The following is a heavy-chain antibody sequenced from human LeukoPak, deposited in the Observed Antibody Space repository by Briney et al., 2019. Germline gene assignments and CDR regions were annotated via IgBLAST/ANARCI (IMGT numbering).Heavy chain of an antibody. J-gene: IGHJ5*02. CDR3: ARVLSRFDP. D-gene: IGHD3-16*02. V-gene: IGHV1-8*01. CDR2: MNPNIGNT. Sequence: ASVRDSCKACGYTFTSYVINWVRPATGQGLAWMGWMNPNIGNTGYAQKFQGRDTTTRNTSIKTAYMELSSLRSEDTAVYYCARVLSRFDPWGQGTLVTVSS. CDR1: GYTFTSYV.